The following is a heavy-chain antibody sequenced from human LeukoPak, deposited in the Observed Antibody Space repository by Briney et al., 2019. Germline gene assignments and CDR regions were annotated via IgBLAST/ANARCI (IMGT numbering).Heavy chain of an antibody. CDR1: GFTFSSYT. V-gene: IGHV3-21*01. J-gene: IGHJ4*02. Sequence: GGSLRLSCAASGFTFSSYTMNWVRQPPGKGLEWVSSISGSSSKIYYADPVKGRFTISRDNAKDSLYLQMNSLRADDTAVYYCARDAYGDYGFDYWGQGILVTVSS. CDR2: ISGSSSKI. D-gene: IGHD4-17*01. CDR3: ARDAYGDYGFDY.